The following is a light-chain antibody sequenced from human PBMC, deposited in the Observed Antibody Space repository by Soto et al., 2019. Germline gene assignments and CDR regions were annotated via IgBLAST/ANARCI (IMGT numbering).Light chain of an antibody. CDR2: GAS. Sequence: EIVMTQSPGTLSLSPGERATLSFRASQSFSSNLAWYQQKPGQAPRLLIYGASTRATNIPARFSGSGSGTEFTLTISSLQSEDFTIYYCQQYNSWPITFGQGTRLEI. V-gene: IGKV3-15*01. CDR3: QQYNSWPIT. CDR1: QSFSSN. J-gene: IGKJ5*01.